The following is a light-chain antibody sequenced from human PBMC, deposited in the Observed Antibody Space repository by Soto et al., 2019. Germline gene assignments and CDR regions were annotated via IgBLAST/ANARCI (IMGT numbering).Light chain of an antibody. CDR2: AAD. CDR1: QSVSNK. J-gene: IGKJ1*01. Sequence: EVVMRQSPATLSVSPGETATLSCRSSQSVSNKLAWYQQRPGQAPRLLIYAADTRATGIPDRFSGSASGREFNLTISSLQSEDFAVYYCQPYNNWPPWKFGQGTKVEVK. V-gene: IGKV3-15*01. CDR3: QPYNNWPPWK.